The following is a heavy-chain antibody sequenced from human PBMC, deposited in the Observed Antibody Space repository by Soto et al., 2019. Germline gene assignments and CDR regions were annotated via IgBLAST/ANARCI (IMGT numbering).Heavy chain of an antibody. CDR2: ISYDGSHK. CDR1: GFTFSGYG. D-gene: IGHD6-19*01. J-gene: IGHJ4*02. CDR3: AKDREYTSGWYEGGTFDY. V-gene: IGHV3-30*18. Sequence: AGGSLRLSCAASGFTFSGYGMHWVRQAPGKGLEWVAVISYDGSHKYYADSVKGRFTISRDNSKNTLYLQMNSLRAEDTAVYYCAKDREYTSGWYEGGTFDYWGQGTPVTVSS.